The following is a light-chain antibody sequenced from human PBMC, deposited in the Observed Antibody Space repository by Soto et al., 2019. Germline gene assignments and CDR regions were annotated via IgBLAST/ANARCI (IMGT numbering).Light chain of an antibody. Sequence: VVLTQSPATLSLSPGERATLSCRTSLSVSVYLDWYQQKPGQAPRPLIYGASSRATGIPDRFSGSGSGTDFTLTISSLEPEDFALYYCQQRSNWPITFGQGTRLEIK. CDR2: GAS. J-gene: IGKJ5*01. V-gene: IGKV3-11*01. CDR1: LSVSVY. CDR3: QQRSNWPIT.